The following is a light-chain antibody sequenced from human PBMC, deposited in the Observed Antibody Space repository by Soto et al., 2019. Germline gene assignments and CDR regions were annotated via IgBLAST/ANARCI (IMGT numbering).Light chain of an antibody. CDR2: SAS. J-gene: IGKJ4*01. V-gene: IGKV1-9*01. Sequence: IQVPPSPYPLSSSVGDSVPITCRASQTISTWMAWYQQKPGKVPRLLIYSASTLQSGVPSRFSGGGSGTEFTLTISSLRPEDFASYYCQQLDRYPFTFGGGTKVDIK. CDR1: QTISTW. CDR3: QQLDRYPFT.